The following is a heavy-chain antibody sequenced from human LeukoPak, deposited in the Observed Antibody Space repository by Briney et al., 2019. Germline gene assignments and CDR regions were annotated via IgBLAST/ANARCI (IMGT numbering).Heavy chain of an antibody. Sequence: GGSLRLSCAASGFTFSNYEMHWVRQAPGKGLEWVSYIGSGGSTIYYADSVQGRFTISRDNSKNTLYLQMNSLRAEDTAVYYCVKDLWQWPGWGGLYSYYGMDVWGQGTTVTVSS. V-gene: IGHV3-NL1*01. J-gene: IGHJ6*02. CDR3: VKDLWQWPGWGGLYSYYGMDV. CDR1: GFTFSNYE. CDR2: IGSGGSTI. D-gene: IGHD6-19*01.